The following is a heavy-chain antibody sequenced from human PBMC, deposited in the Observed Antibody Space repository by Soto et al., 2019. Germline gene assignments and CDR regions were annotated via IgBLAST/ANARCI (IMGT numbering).Heavy chain of an antibody. CDR1: GYTFTGYY. Sequence: ASVKVSCKASGYTFTGYYMHWVRQAPGQGLEWMGWINPNSGGTNYAQKFQGRVTMTRDTSISTAYMELSRLRSDDTAVYYCARDRARGRGRNYYYYGMDVWGQGTTVTVSS. V-gene: IGHV1-2*02. D-gene: IGHD3-10*01. CDR2: INPNSGGT. J-gene: IGHJ6*02. CDR3: ARDRARGRGRNYYYYGMDV.